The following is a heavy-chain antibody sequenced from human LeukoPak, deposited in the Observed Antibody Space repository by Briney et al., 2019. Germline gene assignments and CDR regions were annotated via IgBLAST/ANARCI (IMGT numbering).Heavy chain of an antibody. J-gene: IGHJ6*02. V-gene: IGHV1-58*02. CDR1: GFTFTSSA. CDR2: IVVGSGNT. CDR3: APVPDRYYYYGMDV. Sequence: SVKVSCKASGFTFTSSAMQWVRRARGQRLEWIGWIVVGSGNTNYAQKFQERVTITRDMSTSTAYMELSSLRSEDTAVYYCAPVPDRYYYYGMDVWGQGTTVTVSS. D-gene: IGHD2-2*01.